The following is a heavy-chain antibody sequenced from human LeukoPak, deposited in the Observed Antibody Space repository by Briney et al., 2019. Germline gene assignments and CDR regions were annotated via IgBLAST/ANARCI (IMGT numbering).Heavy chain of an antibody. CDR2: ISYDGSNK. Sequence: GGSLRLSCAASGFTFSDYAMHWVRQAPGKGLEWVAVISYDGSNKYYADSVKGRFTISRDNSKNTLYLQMNSLRAEDTAVYYCAKDHYYYDSSGYPDYWGQGTLVTVSS. D-gene: IGHD3-22*01. J-gene: IGHJ4*02. CDR1: GFTFSDYA. V-gene: IGHV3-30*04. CDR3: AKDHYYYDSSGYPDY.